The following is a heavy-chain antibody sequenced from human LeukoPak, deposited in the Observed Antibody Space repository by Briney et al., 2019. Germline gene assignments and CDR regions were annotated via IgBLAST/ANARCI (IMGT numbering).Heavy chain of an antibody. CDR2: INPNSGGT. V-gene: IGHV1-2*02. D-gene: IGHD4-23*01. Sequence: ASVKVSCKASGYTFTGYYLHWVRQAPGQGLEWMGWINPNSGGTNYAQKFQGRVTMTRDTSISTAYMELSRLRSDDTAVYYCARGGETTVVTPWGGSWGQGNLVTVSS. CDR3: ARGGETTVVTPWGGS. CDR1: GYTFTGYY. J-gene: IGHJ5*02.